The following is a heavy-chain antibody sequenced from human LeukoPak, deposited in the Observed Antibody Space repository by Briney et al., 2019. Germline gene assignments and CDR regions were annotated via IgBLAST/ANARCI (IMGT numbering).Heavy chain of an antibody. CDR2: ISGSGGST. V-gene: IGHV3-23*01. CDR1: EFTFSSQA. Sequence: GGSLRLSCAASEFTFSSQAMSWVRQAPGEGLEWVSTISGSGGSTYYAGSVKGRLTISRDNSKNTLYLQMNSLRAEDTAVYYCAKMFHYYDSSGYWDYYYGMDVWGQGTTVTVSS. J-gene: IGHJ6*02. D-gene: IGHD3-22*01. CDR3: AKMFHYYDSSGYWDYYYGMDV.